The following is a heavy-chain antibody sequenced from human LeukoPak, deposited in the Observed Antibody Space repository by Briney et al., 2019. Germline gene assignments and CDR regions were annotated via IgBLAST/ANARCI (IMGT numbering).Heavy chain of an antibody. CDR1: GFTFSTYA. J-gene: IGHJ4*02. Sequence: PGGSLRLSCAASGFTFSTYAMSWVRQAPGKGLEWVSGISENGGSTLYADPVKGRLTISRDNSKNTLYMQMNSLRAEDTAVYYCVKDYYGLEAQFDYWGQGTLVTVSS. CDR2: ISENGGST. V-gene: IGHV3-23*01. CDR3: VKDYYGLEAQFDY. D-gene: IGHD3-10*01.